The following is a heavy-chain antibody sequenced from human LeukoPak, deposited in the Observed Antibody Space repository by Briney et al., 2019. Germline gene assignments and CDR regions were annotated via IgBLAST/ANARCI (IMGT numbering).Heavy chain of an antibody. D-gene: IGHD5-18*01. CDR1: GYTFTSYY. CDR2: INPSGGST. V-gene: IGHV1-46*01. Sequence: ASVKVSCKASGYTFTSYYMHWVRQAPGQGLEWMGIINPSGGSTSYALKFQGRVTMTRDMSTSTVYMELSSLRSEDTAVYYCARVGIQLWSRGYYFDYWGQGTLVTVSS. J-gene: IGHJ4*02. CDR3: ARVGIQLWSRGYYFDY.